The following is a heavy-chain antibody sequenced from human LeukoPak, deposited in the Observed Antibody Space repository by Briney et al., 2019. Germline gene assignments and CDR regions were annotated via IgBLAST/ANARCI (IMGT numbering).Heavy chain of an antibody. CDR2: IYTSGST. D-gene: IGHD5-18*01. J-gene: IGHJ4*02. V-gene: IGHV4-61*02. CDR1: GGSISSGSYY. Sequence: SETLSLTCTVSGGSISSGSYYWSWIRQPAGKGLEWIGRIYTSGSTNYNPSLKSRVTISVDTSKNQFSLKLSSVTAADTTVYYRARVYAYSYGYVDYWGQGTLVTVSS. CDR3: ARVYAYSYGYVDY.